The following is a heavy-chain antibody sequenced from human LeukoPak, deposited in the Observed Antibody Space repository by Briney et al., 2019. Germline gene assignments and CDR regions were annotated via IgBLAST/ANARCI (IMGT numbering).Heavy chain of an antibody. Sequence: PSGTLSLTCAVSGGSIINSNWWSWVRQPPGKGLEWIGEIDHSGSTSYNPSLKSRVTMSVDRSQNQFSLRLSTVTAADTAVYYCARGRLLTYYYDSSGYSLGLDYWGQGTLVTVSS. V-gene: IGHV4-4*02. CDR2: IDHSGST. CDR1: GGSIINSNW. J-gene: IGHJ4*02. CDR3: ARGRLLTYYYDSSGYSLGLDY. D-gene: IGHD3-22*01.